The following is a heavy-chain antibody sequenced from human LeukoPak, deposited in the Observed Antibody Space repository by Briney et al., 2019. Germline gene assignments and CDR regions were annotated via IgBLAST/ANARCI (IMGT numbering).Heavy chain of an antibody. CDR1: GFTFSNAW. Sequence: PGGSLRLSCAASGFTFSNAWMSWVRQAPGKGLEWVGRIKSKTDGGTTDYAAPVKGRFTISRDDSKNTLYLQMNSLKTEDTAVYYCTKVLGAAATYYYYYYMDVWGKGTTVTVSS. V-gene: IGHV3-15*01. CDR2: IKSKTDGGTT. D-gene: IGHD6-13*01. CDR3: TKVLGAAATYYYYYYMDV. J-gene: IGHJ6*03.